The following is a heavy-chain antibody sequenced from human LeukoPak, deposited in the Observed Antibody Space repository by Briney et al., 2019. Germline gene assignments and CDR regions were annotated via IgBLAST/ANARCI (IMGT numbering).Heavy chain of an antibody. V-gene: IGHV3-66*01. CDR2: IYSGGST. CDR1: GLAFPYYA. J-gene: IGHJ4*02. CDR3: ARGPSGSHKT. Sequence: GGSLRLSCAASGLAFPYYAMTWVRQAPGKGLGWVSLIYSGGSTYYADSVKGRFTISRDNSKNTLYLQMNSLRAEDTAVYYCARGPSGSHKTGGQGTLVTVSS. D-gene: IGHD5-12*01.